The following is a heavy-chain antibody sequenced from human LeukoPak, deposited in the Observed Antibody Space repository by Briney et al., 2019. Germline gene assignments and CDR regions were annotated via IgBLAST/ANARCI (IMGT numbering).Heavy chain of an antibody. Sequence: SQTLSLTCAISGDSVSSNTASWNWIRQSPSRGLEWMGRTYYRSKWYNDYALSVKSRITLNPDTSKNQFSLQLNSVTPEDTAVYYCARGTLYATSWNFDYWGQGTLVTVSS. CDR2: TYYRSKWYN. CDR3: ARGTLYATSWNFDY. J-gene: IGHJ4*02. V-gene: IGHV6-1*01. CDR1: GDSVSSNTAS. D-gene: IGHD2-2*01.